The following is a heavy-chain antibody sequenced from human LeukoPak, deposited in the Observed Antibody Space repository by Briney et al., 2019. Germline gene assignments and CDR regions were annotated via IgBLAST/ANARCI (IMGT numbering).Heavy chain of an antibody. CDR1: GGTFSNFA. D-gene: IGHD3-22*01. V-gene: IGHV1-69*06. J-gene: IGHJ3*02. CDR3: ATTGPPRDYYDSSSYYWIAFDI. Sequence: SVKVSCKASGGTFSNFAISWVRRAPGQGLKWMGGVIPISGTANYAQKFQGGVTITADKSTSTAYMELSSLRSEDTAVYYCATTGPPRDYYDSSSYYWIAFDIWGQGTMVTVSS. CDR2: VIPISGTA.